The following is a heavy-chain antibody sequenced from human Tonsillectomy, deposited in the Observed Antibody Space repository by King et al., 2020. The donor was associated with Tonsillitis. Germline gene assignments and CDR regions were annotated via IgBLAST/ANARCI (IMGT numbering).Heavy chain of an antibody. CDR1: GFTFDDYA. CDR3: AKEYYYDNSGSGMDV. CDR2: LDWNSNIL. J-gene: IGHJ6*03. V-gene: IGHV3-9*01. Sequence: VQLVESGGGLVQPGRSLRLSCAASGFTFDDYAMHWVRQAPGKGLEWVSGLDWNSNILGYADSVKGRFTISRDNAKNSLYLQMNRLRDEDTALYYCAKEYYYDNSGSGMDVWGKGTTVTVSS. D-gene: IGHD3-22*01.